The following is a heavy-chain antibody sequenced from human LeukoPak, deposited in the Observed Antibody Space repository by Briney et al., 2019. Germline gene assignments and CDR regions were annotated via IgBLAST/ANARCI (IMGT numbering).Heavy chain of an antibody. Sequence: GSVKVSCKASGYTFTSYDINWVRQATGQGLEWMGWMNPNSGNTGYAQKFQGRVTITRNTSISTAYMELSSLRSEDTAVYYCARLTYSSGWYLHHDAFDIWGQGTMVTVSS. CDR2: MNPNSGNT. V-gene: IGHV1-8*03. D-gene: IGHD6-19*01. CDR1: GYTFTSYD. J-gene: IGHJ3*02. CDR3: ARLTYSSGWYLHHDAFDI.